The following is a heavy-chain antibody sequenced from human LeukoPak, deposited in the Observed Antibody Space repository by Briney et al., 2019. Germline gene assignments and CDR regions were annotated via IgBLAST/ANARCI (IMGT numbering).Heavy chain of an antibody. CDR2: IISSSSTI. Sequence: PGGSLRLSCAASGFTFSSHSMNWVRQAPGKGLEWVSYIISSSSTIYYADSVKGRFTISRDNAKNSLYLQMNSLRAEDTAVYYCARDKIEGPTKLDYWGQGILVAVSS. CDR3: ARDKIEGPTKLDY. D-gene: IGHD1-1*01. CDR1: GFTFSSHS. J-gene: IGHJ4*02. V-gene: IGHV3-48*01.